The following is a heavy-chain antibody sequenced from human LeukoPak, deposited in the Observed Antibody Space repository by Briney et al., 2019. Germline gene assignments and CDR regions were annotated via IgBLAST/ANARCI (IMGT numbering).Heavy chain of an antibody. CDR3: ARSPDILTGENFDY. V-gene: IGHV1-2*02. Sequence: ASVKVSCKASGYTFTCYYMHWVRQAPGQGLEWMGWIDPNTGGTNYAQKFQDRVTMTRDTSISTDYMELSRLRYDDTAVYYCARSPDILTGENFDYWGQGTLVTVSS. CDR2: IDPNTGGT. CDR1: GYTFTCYY. D-gene: IGHD3-9*01. J-gene: IGHJ4*02.